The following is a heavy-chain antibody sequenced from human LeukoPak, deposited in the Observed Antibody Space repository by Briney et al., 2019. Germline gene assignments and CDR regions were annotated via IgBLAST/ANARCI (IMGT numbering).Heavy chain of an antibody. CDR1: GFTVSSNY. Sequence: GGSLRLSCAASGFTVSSNYMSWVRQAPGKGLEWVSVIYSGGSTYYADSMKGRFTISRDNSKNTLYLQMNSLRAEDTAVYYCASPSYPNHYYYYGMDVWGQGTTVTVSS. V-gene: IGHV3-66*01. CDR2: IYSGGST. J-gene: IGHJ6*02. CDR3: ASPSYPNHYYYYGMDV. D-gene: IGHD3-16*01.